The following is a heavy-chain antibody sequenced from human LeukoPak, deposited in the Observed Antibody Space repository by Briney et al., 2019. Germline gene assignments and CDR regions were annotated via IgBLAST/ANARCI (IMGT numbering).Heavy chain of an antibody. CDR1: GYTFTSYY. CDR3: ATDILTGKDY. J-gene: IGHJ4*02. V-gene: IGHV1-46*03. D-gene: IGHD3-9*01. Sequence: ASVTVSCKASGYTFTSYYMHWVRQAPGQGLEWMGIINPSGGSTSYAQKFQGRVTMTRDMSTSTVYMELSSLRSEDTAVYYCATDILTGKDYWGQGTLVTVSS. CDR2: INPSGGST.